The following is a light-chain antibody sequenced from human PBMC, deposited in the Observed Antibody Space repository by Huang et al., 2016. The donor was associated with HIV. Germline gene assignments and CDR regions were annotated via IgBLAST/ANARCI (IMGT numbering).Light chain of an antibody. Sequence: EIVMTQSPATLSVSPGERATLSCRASQSVSTNLAWYHRKPGQAPRLLIYGASTRATGIPARFSGSGSGTEFTRNISSLQSEDFAVYYCQQYNNWPPYTCGQGTKLEIK. CDR2: GAS. V-gene: IGKV3-15*01. J-gene: IGKJ2*01. CDR1: QSVSTN. CDR3: QQYNNWPPYT.